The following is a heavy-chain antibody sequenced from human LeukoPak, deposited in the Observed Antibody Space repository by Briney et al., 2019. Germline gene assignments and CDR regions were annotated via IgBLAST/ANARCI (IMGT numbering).Heavy chain of an antibody. CDR3: ARTMVRGALDY. D-gene: IGHD3-10*01. J-gene: IGHJ4*02. Sequence: SETLSLTCTVSGGSISSDGYSWSWIRQPPGEGLEWIGYIYHSGSTYYNPSLKSRVTISVDRSKNQFSLKLSSVTAADTAVYYCARTMVRGALDYWGQGTLVTVSS. CDR2: IYHSGST. V-gene: IGHV4-30-2*01. CDR1: GGSISSDGYS.